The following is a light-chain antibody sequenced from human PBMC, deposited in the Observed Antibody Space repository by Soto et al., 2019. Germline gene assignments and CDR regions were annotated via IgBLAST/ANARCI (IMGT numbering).Light chain of an antibody. CDR2: WAS. CDR3: QQYYSMPLT. J-gene: IGKJ4*01. CDR1: QNVLYSSNTNNY. V-gene: IGKV4-1*01. Sequence: DIVMTQSPDLLAVSLGERATINFKSSQNVLYSSNTNNYLAWYQQKPGQPPKLLIYWASTRESGVPDRFSGSGSGTDFKLTISSLQAEDVVVDYCQQYYSMPLTFGGGTKVEI.